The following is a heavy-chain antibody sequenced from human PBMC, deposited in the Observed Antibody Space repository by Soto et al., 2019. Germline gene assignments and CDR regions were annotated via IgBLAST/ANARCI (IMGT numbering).Heavy chain of an antibody. CDR2: IYYSGST. CDR3: ARRYGSAIDY. J-gene: IGHJ4*02. D-gene: IGHD1-26*01. CDR1: GGTISSWY. V-gene: IGHV4-59*08. Sequence: QVQLQESGPGLVKPSETLSLTCTVSGGTISSWYWSWIRQPPGKGLEWIGYIYYSGSTNCNPSLTRRVTLSGATSRIQFSLKLSSVTAADTAVSYCARRYGSAIDYWGQGTLVTVSS.